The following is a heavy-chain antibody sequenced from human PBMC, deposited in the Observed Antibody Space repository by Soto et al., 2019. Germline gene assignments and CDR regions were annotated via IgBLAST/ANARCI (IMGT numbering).Heavy chain of an antibody. CDR1: GYTFTSYA. Sequence: ASVKVSCQASGYTFTSYAMHWVRQAPGQRLEWMGWINAGNGNTKYSQKFQGRVTITRDTSASTAYMELSSLRSEDTAVYYCARDLHKNYYYYMDVWGKGTTVTVSS. V-gene: IGHV1-3*01. CDR3: ARDLHKNYYYYMDV. J-gene: IGHJ6*03. CDR2: INAGNGNT.